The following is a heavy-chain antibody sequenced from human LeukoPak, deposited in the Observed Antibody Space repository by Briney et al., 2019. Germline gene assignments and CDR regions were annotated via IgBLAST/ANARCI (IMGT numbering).Heavy chain of an antibody. CDR2: YTGDANYNPT. V-gene: IGHV4-59*11. D-gene: IGHD1-14*01. J-gene: IGHJ2*01. Sequence: SETLSLTCTVSGGSFSSHYWTWIRHPPGKALEWIGYYTGDANYNPTKYNPFLRSRATISLDTSTNQFSLKLSSVTAADTAVYYCARDFAPVRTSWYFDLWGRGTLVTVSS. CDR1: GGSFSSHY. CDR3: ARDFAPVRTSWYFDL.